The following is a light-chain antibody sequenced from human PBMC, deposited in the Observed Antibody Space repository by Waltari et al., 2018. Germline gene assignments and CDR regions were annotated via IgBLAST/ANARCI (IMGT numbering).Light chain of an antibody. V-gene: IGLV2-14*03. Sequence: QSALTQPASVSGSPGQSITISCTGTSSDVGDYNFVSWYQQHPGKAPQLIISHVNSRPSGCSNRFSGSKSGNTASLTISELQAEDWADYYCTSYTTCYTLWVFGGGTKLTVL. J-gene: IGLJ3*02. CDR3: TSYTTCYTLWV. CDR1: SSDVGDYNF. CDR2: HVN.